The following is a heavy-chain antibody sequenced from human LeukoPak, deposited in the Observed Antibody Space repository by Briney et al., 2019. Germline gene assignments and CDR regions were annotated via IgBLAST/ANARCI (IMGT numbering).Heavy chain of an antibody. CDR3: AKGSYPNYYYYYYMDV. V-gene: IGHV3-23*01. D-gene: IGHD1-26*01. CDR2: ISGSGGST. J-gene: IGHJ6*03. Sequence: PGGTLRLSCAASGFTFSSYAMSWVRQAPGKGLEWVSAISGSGGSTYYADSVKGRFTISRDNSKNTLYLQMNSLRAEDTAVYYCAKGSYPNYYYYYYMDVWGKGTTVTVSS. CDR1: GFTFSSYA.